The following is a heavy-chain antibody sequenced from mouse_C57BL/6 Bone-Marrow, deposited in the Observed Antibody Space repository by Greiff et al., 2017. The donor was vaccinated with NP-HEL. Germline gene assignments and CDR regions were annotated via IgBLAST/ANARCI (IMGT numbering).Heavy chain of an antibody. CDR1: GYTFTSYG. D-gene: IGHD1-1*01. Sequence: QVQLQQSGAELARPGASVKLSCKASGYTFTSYGISWVKQRPGQGLEWIGEIYPRSGNTYYNEKFKGKATLTADKSSSTAYMELRSLTSEDSAVYFCADYYALGAWFAYWGQGTLVTVSA. V-gene: IGHV1-81*01. CDR3: ADYYALGAWFAY. CDR2: IYPRSGNT. J-gene: IGHJ3*01.